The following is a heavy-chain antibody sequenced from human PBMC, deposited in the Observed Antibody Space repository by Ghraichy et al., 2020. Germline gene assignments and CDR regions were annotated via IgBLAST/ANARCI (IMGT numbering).Heavy chain of an antibody. J-gene: IGHJ4*02. CDR2: IYYSGST. V-gene: IGHV4-59*08. CDR3: ARLGHSYGPVPSYFDY. Sequence: SETLSLTCTVSGGSISSYYWSWIRQPPGKGLEWIGYIYYSGSTNYNPSLKSRVTISVDTSKNQFSLKLSSVTAADTAVYYCARLGHSYGPVPSYFDYWGQGTLVTVSS. D-gene: IGHD5-18*01. CDR1: GGSISSYY.